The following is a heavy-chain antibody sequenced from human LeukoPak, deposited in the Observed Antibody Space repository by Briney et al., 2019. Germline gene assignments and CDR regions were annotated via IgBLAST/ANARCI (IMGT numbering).Heavy chain of an antibody. CDR3: ARQFLVGSTFHAFDL. D-gene: IGHD1-26*01. Sequence: SETLSLTCSVSVVSMNGYYWSWLRQSAGNRLEWIGHVDSSGNTNYNPSLESRVTMSVDTSKKQFSLNLTSVTAADMAVYFCARQFLVGSTFHAFDLWGQGTRVTVSS. CDR2: VDSSGNT. J-gene: IGHJ3*01. CDR1: VVSMNGYY. V-gene: IGHV4-4*07.